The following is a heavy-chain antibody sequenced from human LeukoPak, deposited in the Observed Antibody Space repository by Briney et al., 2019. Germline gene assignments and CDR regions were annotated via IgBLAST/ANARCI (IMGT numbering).Heavy chain of an antibody. CDR3: ARATRGSSGWQLRENWFDP. Sequence: QPGGSLRLSCAASGFTFSSYSMNWVRQAPGKGLEWVSYISSSSSTIYYADSVKGRFTISRDNAKNSLYLQMNSLRAEDTAVYYCARATRGSSGWQLRENWFDPWGQGTLVTVSS. J-gene: IGHJ5*02. D-gene: IGHD6-19*01. CDR1: GFTFSSYS. CDR2: ISSSSSTI. V-gene: IGHV3-48*01.